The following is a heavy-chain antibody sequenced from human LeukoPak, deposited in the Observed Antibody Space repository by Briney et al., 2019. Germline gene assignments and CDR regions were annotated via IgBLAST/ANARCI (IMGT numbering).Heavy chain of an antibody. Sequence: SAKVSCKASGGTFSSYAISWVRQAPGQGLEWMGGIIPIFGTANYAQKFQGRVTITADESTSTAYMELSSLRSEDTAVYYCAREGLQRSYYYYGMDVWGQGTTVTVSS. CDR3: AREGLQRSYYYYGMDV. CDR1: GGTFSSYA. D-gene: IGHD4-11*01. CDR2: IIPIFGTA. J-gene: IGHJ6*02. V-gene: IGHV1-69*01.